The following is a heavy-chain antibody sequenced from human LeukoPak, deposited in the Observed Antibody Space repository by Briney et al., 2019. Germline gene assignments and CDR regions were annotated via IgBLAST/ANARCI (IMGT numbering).Heavy chain of an antibody. CDR1: GFTVPDNY. V-gene: IGHV3-53*01. Sequence: GSLRLSCAASGFTVPDNYMSWVRESSGKWLEWVSVIYGGGDTNYADSVKGRFTISRNNSKNTLYLQMNSLRAEDTAVYYCAKPTYYYDSSGSPWGQGTLVTVSS. D-gene: IGHD3-22*01. CDR2: IYGGGDT. J-gene: IGHJ5*02. CDR3: AKPTYYYDSSGSP.